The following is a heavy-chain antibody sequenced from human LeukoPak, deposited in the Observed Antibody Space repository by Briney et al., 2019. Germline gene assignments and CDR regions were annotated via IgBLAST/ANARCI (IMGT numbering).Heavy chain of an antibody. CDR2: IYTSGNT. D-gene: IGHD6-19*01. CDR3: ARLAGTDAFDV. CDR1: GGSTSTYY. Sequence: PSETLSLSCTVSGGSTSTYYWSWIRQPAGKGLEWIGRIYTSGNTNYNPSLKSRVTMSVDTSKNQFSLKLSSVTAADTAVYYCARLAGTDAFDVWGQGTMVTVSS. V-gene: IGHV4-4*07. J-gene: IGHJ3*01.